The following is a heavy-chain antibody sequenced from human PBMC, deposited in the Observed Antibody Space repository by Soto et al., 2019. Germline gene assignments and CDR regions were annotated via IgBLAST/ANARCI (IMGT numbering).Heavy chain of an antibody. D-gene: IGHD2-21*01. CDR3: ASGLSGDKVDQ. Sequence: SETLSLTCTVSGGSISSGDYYWSWIRQPPGKGLEWIGHIYDSGNTYNNPSLKSRLTISVDTSKNHFSLNLNSVTAADTAVYYCASGLSGDKVDQWGQGTLVTVSS. CDR2: IYDSGNT. CDR1: GGSISSGDYY. J-gene: IGHJ4*02. V-gene: IGHV4-30-4*01.